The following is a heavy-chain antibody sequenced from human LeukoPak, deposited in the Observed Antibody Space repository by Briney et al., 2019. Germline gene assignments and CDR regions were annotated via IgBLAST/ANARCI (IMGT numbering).Heavy chain of an antibody. CDR2: ISYDGSNK. Sequence: PGGSLRLSCAASGFTFSSYAMHWVRQAPGKGLEWVAVISYDGSNKYYADSVKGRFTISRDNSKNTLYLQMNSLRAEDTAVYYCARVRQQLVSGPDAFDIWGQGTMVTVSS. D-gene: IGHD6-13*01. V-gene: IGHV3-30*04. J-gene: IGHJ3*02. CDR3: ARVRQQLVSGPDAFDI. CDR1: GFTFSSYA.